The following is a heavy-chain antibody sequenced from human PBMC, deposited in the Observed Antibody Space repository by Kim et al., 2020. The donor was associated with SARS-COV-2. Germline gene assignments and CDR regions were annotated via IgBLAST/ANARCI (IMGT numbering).Heavy chain of an antibody. CDR1: GFTFISYG. V-gene: IGHV3-30*03. CDR3: VVSPLGFDY. J-gene: IGHJ4*02. Sequence: GGSLRLSCAASGFTFISYGMHWVRQAPGKGLEWVSVISYDGSNKYYAESVKGRFNISRDNSKNTLHLQMNSLRVEDTAVYDCVVSPLGFDYWGQGTLVTVSS. D-gene: IGHD2-15*01. CDR2: ISYDGSNK.